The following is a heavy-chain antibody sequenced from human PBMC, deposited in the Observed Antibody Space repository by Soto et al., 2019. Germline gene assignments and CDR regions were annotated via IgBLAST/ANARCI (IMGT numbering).Heavy chain of an antibody. CDR3: IQSRCGGDCLQSYASHYYYGMDV. CDR1: GFSLSTSGVG. CDR2: IYWDDDK. Sequence: QITLKESGPTLVKPTQTLTLTCTFSGFSLSTSGVGVGWIRQPPGKALEWLALIYWDDDKRYSPSLRSRLTISKDTSTNXVXLXMPXMDPVDTATYYCIQSRCGGDCLQSYASHYYYGMDVWGQGTTVTVSS. D-gene: IGHD2-21*02. V-gene: IGHV2-5*02. J-gene: IGHJ6*02.